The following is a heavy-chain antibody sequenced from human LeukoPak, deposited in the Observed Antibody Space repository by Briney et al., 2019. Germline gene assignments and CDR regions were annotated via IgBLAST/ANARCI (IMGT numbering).Heavy chain of an antibody. CDR2: IIPIFGTA. CDR1: GGTFSSYA. V-gene: IGHV1-69*13. CDR3: ARVYWDAFDI. Sequence: GASVKVSCKASGGTFSSYAISWVRQAPGQGLEWMGGIIPIFGTANYAQKFQGRVTITADESTSTAYMELSSLRSEDTAVYYCARVYWDAFDIWGQGTMVTVSS. J-gene: IGHJ3*02. D-gene: IGHD2-8*02.